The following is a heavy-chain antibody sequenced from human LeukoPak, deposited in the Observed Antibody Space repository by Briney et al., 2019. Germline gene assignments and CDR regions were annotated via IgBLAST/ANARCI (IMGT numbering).Heavy chain of an antibody. Sequence: GESLKISCKGSGYSFTNYWIGWVRQMPGKGLECMGIVYPGDSDTRYSPSFQGQVTISADKSISTAYLQWSSLKASDTAMYYCARSQGYCSGGSCLQGDWFDPWGQGTLVTVSS. CDR2: VYPGDSDT. J-gene: IGHJ5*02. D-gene: IGHD2-15*01. CDR1: GYSFTNYW. V-gene: IGHV5-51*01. CDR3: ARSQGYCSGGSCLQGDWFDP.